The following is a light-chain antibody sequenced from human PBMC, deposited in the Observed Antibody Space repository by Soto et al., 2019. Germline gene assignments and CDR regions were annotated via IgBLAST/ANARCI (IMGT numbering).Light chain of an antibody. V-gene: IGKV1-39*01. CDR1: QSIATF. CDR2: ATS. CDR3: QQSSDSPQT. J-gene: IGKJ1*01. Sequence: QMTQSPSSLSASVGDRVTITSRASQSIATFLNWYQQKLGKAPKLLIHATSNLQSGVPSRFSGSGFGTDFTLTISSLQPEDFATYYCQQSSDSPQTFGQGTKVEI.